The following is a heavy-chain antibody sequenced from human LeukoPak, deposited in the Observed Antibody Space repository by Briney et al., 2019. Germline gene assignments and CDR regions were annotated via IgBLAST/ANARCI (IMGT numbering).Heavy chain of an antibody. CDR3: ASRNQYCGGDCFWAFDI. J-gene: IGHJ3*02. V-gene: IGHV3-21*01. D-gene: IGHD2-21*02. CDR1: GFTFSRYS. CDR2: ISSSGSYI. Sequence: GGSLRLSCAASGFTFSRYSMNWVRQAPGKGLEWVSSISSSGSYIYYADSVKGRFTISRDNAKNSLYLQMNGLRAEDTAVYYCASRNQYCGGDCFWAFDIWGQGTMVTVSS.